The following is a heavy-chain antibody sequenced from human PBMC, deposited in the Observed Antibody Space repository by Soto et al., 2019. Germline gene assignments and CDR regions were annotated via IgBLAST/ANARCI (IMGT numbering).Heavy chain of an antibody. CDR3: ARHKADISTGYSPNWLDR. Sequence: SETLSLTCTVSGGSISSRNNYWGWIRQSPGKGLEWIGSIYFSGTTYYNPSLESRVTISVDTSKNQFSLRLSSVTAADTAIYYCARHKADISTGYSPNWLDRWGQGTLVTVYS. J-gene: IGHJ5*02. D-gene: IGHD3-9*01. CDR2: IYFSGTT. CDR1: GGSISSRNNY. V-gene: IGHV4-39*01.